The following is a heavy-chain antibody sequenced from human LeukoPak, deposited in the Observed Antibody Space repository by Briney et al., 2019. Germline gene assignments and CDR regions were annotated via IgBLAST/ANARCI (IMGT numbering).Heavy chain of an antibody. CDR3: TTWVHDYVWGSYHN. D-gene: IGHD3-16*02. CDR1: GFTFSGSA. V-gene: IGHV3-73*01. J-gene: IGHJ4*02. Sequence: PGGSLRLSCAASGFTFSGSAMHWVRQASGKGLEWVGRTRSKANSYATAYAASVKGRFTISRDDSKNTAYLQMNSLKTEDTAVYYCTTWVHDYVWGSYHNWGQGTLVTVSS. CDR2: TRSKANSYAT.